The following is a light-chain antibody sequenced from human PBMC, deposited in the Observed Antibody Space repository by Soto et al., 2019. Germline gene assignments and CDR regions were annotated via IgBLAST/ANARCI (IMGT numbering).Light chain of an antibody. V-gene: IGLV2-14*03. CDR3: TSFTRGSTPYV. CDR2: DVT. Sequence: QSSLTQPASVFGSPGQSRTISCAGTSSDGGGYNYVSWYQQLQGKAPQLVIYDVTHRPAGVSDRFSGSRSGNPASLTISGLQAEDEADYYCTSFTRGSTPYVLGPGTKVTVL. CDR1: SSDGGGYNY. J-gene: IGLJ1*01.